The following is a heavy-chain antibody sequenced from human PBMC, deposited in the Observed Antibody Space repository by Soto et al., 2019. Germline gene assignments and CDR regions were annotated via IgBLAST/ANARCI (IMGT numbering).Heavy chain of an antibody. D-gene: IGHD3-3*01. J-gene: IGHJ6*02. V-gene: IGHV3-30*18. CDR2: ISYDGSNK. CDR3: AKLSGGPGYDFWSGYYDYYYYYGMDV. Sequence: GGSLRLSCASSGFTFSSYGMHLVRQAPGKGLEWVAVISYDGSNKYYADSVKGRFTISRDNSKNTLYLQMNSLRAEDTAVYYCAKLSGGPGYDFWSGYYDYYYYYGMDVWGQGTTVTVSS. CDR1: GFTFSSYG.